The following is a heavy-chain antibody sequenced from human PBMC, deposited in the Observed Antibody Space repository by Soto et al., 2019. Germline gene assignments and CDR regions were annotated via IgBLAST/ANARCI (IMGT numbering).Heavy chain of an antibody. CDR3: AAELGFGKLSVV. D-gene: IGHD3-10*01. Sequence: QVQVVQSGVEVRRPGSSVKVSCKASGDTFKNCVISWVRQAPGQGLEWMGGIIPLLGTTDFAQRFQGRLTITTDKSTTTAYMELSRLRSEDTATYYCAAELGFGKLSVVWGQGTTVIVSS. V-gene: IGHV1-69*06. J-gene: IGHJ6*02. CDR2: IIPLLGTT. CDR1: GDTFKNCV.